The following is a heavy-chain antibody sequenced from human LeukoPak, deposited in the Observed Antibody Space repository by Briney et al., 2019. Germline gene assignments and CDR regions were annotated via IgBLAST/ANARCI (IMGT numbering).Heavy chain of an antibody. J-gene: IGHJ5*02. Sequence: PGGSLRLSCAASGFTFSDYYMSWIRQAPGKGLEWVSYISSSGSTIYYADSVKGRFTISRDNAKNSLYLQMNSLRAEDTAVYYCARDPIQDDYSNRFDPWGQGTLVTVS. D-gene: IGHD4-11*01. V-gene: IGHV3-11*01. CDR3: ARDPIQDDYSNRFDP. CDR2: ISSSGSTI. CDR1: GFTFSDYY.